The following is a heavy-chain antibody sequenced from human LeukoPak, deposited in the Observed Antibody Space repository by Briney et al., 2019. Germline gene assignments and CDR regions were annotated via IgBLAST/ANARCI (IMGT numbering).Heavy chain of an antibody. CDR1: GGSISNYY. D-gene: IGHD3-3*01. J-gene: IGHJ3*02. CDR2: INHSGST. CDR3: ARGGFVYYYFWSGYRDAFDI. Sequence: PSEALSLTCTVSGGSISNYYWSWIRQPPGKGLEWIGEINHSGSTNYNPSLKRRVTISVDTSQNQFSLKLSSVTAADPAVYYCARGGFVYYYFWSGYRDAFDIWGQGTMVTVSS. V-gene: IGHV4-34*01.